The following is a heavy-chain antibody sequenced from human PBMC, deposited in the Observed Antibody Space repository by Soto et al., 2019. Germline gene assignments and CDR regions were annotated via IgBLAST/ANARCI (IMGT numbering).Heavy chain of an antibody. D-gene: IGHD4-4*01. Sequence: SETLSLTCAVSGGSINSSNWWSWVRQPPGKGLEWIGEIYHSGSTNYNPSLKSRVTISVDKSKNQFSLKLSSVTAADTAVYYCARGGYSNYYYYYYGMDVWGQVTTVTVSS. CDR2: IYHSGST. J-gene: IGHJ6*02. CDR3: ARGGYSNYYYYYYGMDV. CDR1: GGSINSSNW. V-gene: IGHV4-4*02.